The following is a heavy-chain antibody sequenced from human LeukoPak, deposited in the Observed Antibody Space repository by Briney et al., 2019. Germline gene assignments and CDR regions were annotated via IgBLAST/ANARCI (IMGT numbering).Heavy chain of an antibody. CDR1: GFTFSSYS. D-gene: IGHD3-10*01. Sequence: GGSLRLSCAASGFTFSSYSMNWVRQAPGQGLEWVSSISSSSSYIYYADSVKGRFTISRDNAKNSLYLQMNSLRAEDTAVYYCARGGKGLYNWFDPWGQGTLVTVSS. CDR2: ISSSSSYI. J-gene: IGHJ5*02. CDR3: ARGGKGLYNWFDP. V-gene: IGHV3-21*01.